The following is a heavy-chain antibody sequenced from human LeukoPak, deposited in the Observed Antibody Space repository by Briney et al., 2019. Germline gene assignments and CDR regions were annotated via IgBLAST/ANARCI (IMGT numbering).Heavy chain of an antibody. D-gene: IGHD3-10*01. CDR2: IYSSGST. V-gene: IGHV4-4*07. CDR1: GGSISSYY. J-gene: IGHJ4*02. CDR3: ARTSARGAQFDY. Sequence: SETLSLTCSASGGSISSYYWSWIRQPAGKGLEWIGRIYSSGSTNYNPSLTTRVTMSLDTSKNQFSLNLTTVTAADTAVYYCARTSARGAQFDYWGQGTLVTVSS.